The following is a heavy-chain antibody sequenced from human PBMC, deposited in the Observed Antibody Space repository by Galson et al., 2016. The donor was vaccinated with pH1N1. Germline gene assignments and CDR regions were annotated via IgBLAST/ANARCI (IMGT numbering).Heavy chain of an antibody. Sequence: SVKVSCKASRDTFINYAFSWVRQAPGKGLEWMGGIIPILGAPNYAQNFQGRVTISTDKSTTTAYMELTGLTSGDTAIYYCARMSSGYNTIDSWGQGTPITVSS. D-gene: IGHD6-25*01. CDR2: IIPILGAP. CDR1: RDTFINYA. J-gene: IGHJ4*02. CDR3: ARMSSGYNTIDS. V-gene: IGHV1-69*10.